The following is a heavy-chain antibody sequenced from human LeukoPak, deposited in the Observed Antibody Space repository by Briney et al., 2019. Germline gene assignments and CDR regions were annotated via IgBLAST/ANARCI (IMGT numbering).Heavy chain of an antibody. Sequence: PGGSLRLSCAASGFTVSSNYMSWVRQAPGKGLEWVSVIYSGGSTYYADSVKGRFTISRDNSKNTLYLQMNSLRAEDTAVYYCAREYSSSSPFDYWGQGTLVTVSS. V-gene: IGHV3-53*01. CDR1: GFTVSSNY. J-gene: IGHJ4*02. CDR2: IYSGGST. CDR3: AREYSSSSPFDY. D-gene: IGHD6-6*01.